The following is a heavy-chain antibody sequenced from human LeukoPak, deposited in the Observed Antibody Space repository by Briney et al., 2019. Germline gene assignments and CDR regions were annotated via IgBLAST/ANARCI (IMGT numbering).Heavy chain of an antibody. CDR2: IYYSGST. J-gene: IGHJ4*02. D-gene: IGHD3-22*01. V-gene: IGHV4-59*01. CDR1: GGSISSYY. CDR3: AREGNYYSDSSGYPI. Sequence: SETLSLTCTVSGGSISSYYLSWIRRPPGKGLEWIGYIYYSGSTNYNPSLKSRVTISVDTSKNQFSLKLSSVTAADTAVYYCAREGNYYSDSSGYPIWGQGTLVTVSS.